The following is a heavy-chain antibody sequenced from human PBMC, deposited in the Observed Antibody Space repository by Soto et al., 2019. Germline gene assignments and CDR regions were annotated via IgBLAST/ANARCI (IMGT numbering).Heavy chain of an antibody. V-gene: IGHV4-39*01. D-gene: IGHD3-9*01. CDR3: ARLEGLAKISYYFDF. CDR1: GDSINSDKYY. Sequence: SETLSLTCSVSGDSINSDKYYWGWIRQPPGKGLEWIGSIYYRGNTYYNPSLQTRVTISLDKSKSQFSLKLNSVTAADSAVYFCARLEGLAKISYYFDFWGQGALVTVSS. J-gene: IGHJ4*02. CDR2: IYYRGNT.